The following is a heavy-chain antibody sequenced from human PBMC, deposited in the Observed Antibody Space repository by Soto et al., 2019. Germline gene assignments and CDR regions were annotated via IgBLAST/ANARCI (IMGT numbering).Heavy chain of an antibody. V-gene: IGHV3-30*18. D-gene: IGHD2-21*02. CDR1: GFPFSTYA. J-gene: IGHJ1*01. CDR2: VSSDGSKT. Sequence: QVQLVESGGGVVQPGRSLKLSCAASGFPFSTYAMFWVRQAPGKGPEGVAAVSSDGSKTYYGDSVKGRFTISRDNSKNTVYKQLNSLRAENKGLYYYAKGSRVESADCSDAFHQWGPGTPVTVSS. CDR3: AKGSRVESADCSDAFHQ.